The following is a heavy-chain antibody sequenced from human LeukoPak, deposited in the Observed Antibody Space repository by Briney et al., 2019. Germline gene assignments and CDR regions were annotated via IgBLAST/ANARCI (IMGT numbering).Heavy chain of an antibody. J-gene: IGHJ3*02. V-gene: IGHV3-30*02. CDR3: AKFFTGEYVRAFDI. CDR1: GFTFSNFG. Sequence: GGSLRLSCAASGFTFSNFGMHWVRQAPGKGLEWVAFIRYDGSNKYYADSVKGRFTISRDNSKNTLYLQMNSLRAEDTAVYYCAKFFTGEYVRAFDIWGQGTMVTVSS. D-gene: IGHD3-10*02. CDR2: IRYDGSNK.